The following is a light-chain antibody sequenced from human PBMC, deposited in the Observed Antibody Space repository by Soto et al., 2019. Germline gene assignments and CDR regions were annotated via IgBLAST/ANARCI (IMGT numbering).Light chain of an antibody. CDR1: QSVTENY. CDR3: QQYSRAPLT. Sequence: EIVLTQSPATLSLSPGERASLSCRASQSVTENYLAWYQQKPGQAPRLVISGASSRTSGIPDRFSASGSGTDFTLTISRLEPEDFAVYYCQQYSRAPLTFGQGTKVDIK. J-gene: IGKJ1*01. CDR2: GAS. V-gene: IGKV3-20*01.